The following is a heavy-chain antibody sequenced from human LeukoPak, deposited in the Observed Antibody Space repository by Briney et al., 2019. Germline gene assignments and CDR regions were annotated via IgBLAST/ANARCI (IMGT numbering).Heavy chain of an antibody. CDR2: IKQDGSAK. V-gene: IGHV3-7*01. Sequence: GRSLRLSCAASGFTFSNHWMSWVRQAPGKGLEWVANIKQDGSAKYYVDSVKGRFTVSRDNAKNSLYLQMNSLRPEDTAVYYCARQTQWSYYFDYCGQGTLVTVSS. CDR1: GFTFSNHW. J-gene: IGHJ4*02. D-gene: IGHD2-8*01. CDR3: ARQTQWSYYFDY.